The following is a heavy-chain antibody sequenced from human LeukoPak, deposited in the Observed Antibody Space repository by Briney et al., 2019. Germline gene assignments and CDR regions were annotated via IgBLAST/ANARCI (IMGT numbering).Heavy chain of an antibody. V-gene: IGHV4-59*01. Sequence: PSETLSLTCTVSGGSISTYYWSWIRQPPGKGLEWIGYIYYSGSTNYNPSLNSRVTISVDTSKNQFSLKLSSVTAADTAVYYCARAVAGSYYYYYMDVWGKGTTVTISS. D-gene: IGHD6-19*01. CDR3: ARAVAGSYYYYYMDV. J-gene: IGHJ6*03. CDR1: GGSISTYY. CDR2: IYYSGST.